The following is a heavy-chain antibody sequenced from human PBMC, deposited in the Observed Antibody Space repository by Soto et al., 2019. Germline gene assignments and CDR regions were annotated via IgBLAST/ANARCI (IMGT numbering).Heavy chain of an antibody. D-gene: IGHD2-2*01. CDR1: GFSLSTSGVG. Sequence: QITLKESGPTLVKPTQTLTLTCTFSGFSLSTSGVGVGWIRQPPGKALEWLALIYWDDDKRYSPSLKSRLTITKDTSKNQVVLTMTNMDPVDTATYYCAHRPPGVPCSSTSCYPSEFVYNWFDPWGQGTLVTVSS. V-gene: IGHV2-5*02. CDR2: IYWDDDK. CDR3: AHRPPGVPCSSTSCYPSEFVYNWFDP. J-gene: IGHJ5*02.